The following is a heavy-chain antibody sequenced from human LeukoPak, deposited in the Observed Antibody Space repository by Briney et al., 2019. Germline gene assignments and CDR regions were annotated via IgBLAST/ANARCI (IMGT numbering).Heavy chain of an antibody. CDR2: ISGGGDT. Sequence: PGGSLRLSCAASGFTFNIYAINWARQAPGKGLEWVSAISGGGDTYYADSVKGQFTVSRDNSRNTVFLQLSSLRAEDTAVYYCARAAGDNAANARFDYWGQGTLVTVSS. CDR1: GFTFNIYA. D-gene: IGHD4-23*01. J-gene: IGHJ4*02. V-gene: IGHV3-23*01. CDR3: ARAAGDNAANARFDY.